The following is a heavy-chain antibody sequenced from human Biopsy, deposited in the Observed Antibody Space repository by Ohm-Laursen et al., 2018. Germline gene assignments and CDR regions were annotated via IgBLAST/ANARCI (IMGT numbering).Heavy chain of an antibody. CDR3: AKIHCSGGSCYPNAFDM. CDR2: ISWNSVGI. J-gene: IGHJ3*02. D-gene: IGHD2-15*01. Sequence: SLRLSCSASGFIFDDYAMHWVRQAPGKGLEWVSGISWNSVGIGYADSVKGRFTISRDNAKDFLYLEMNNLRPEDTALYYCAKIHCSGGSCYPNAFDMWGHGTRVTVS. CDR1: GFIFDDYA. V-gene: IGHV3-9*01.